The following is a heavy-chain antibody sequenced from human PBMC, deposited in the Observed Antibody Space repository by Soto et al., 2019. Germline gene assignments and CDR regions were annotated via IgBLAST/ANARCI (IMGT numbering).Heavy chain of an antibody. D-gene: IGHD6-13*01. CDR3: ARSPRSSQYFDY. CDR1: RYTFSNFW. J-gene: IGHJ4*02. Sequence: ESLTISCRCSRYTFSNFWIAWVRHLPGKGLEWMGIIYPGDHETRYSPSFHGKVTISADKSINTAYLQWSSLEASDSAFYYCARSPRSSQYFDYWGQGALVTVSS. CDR2: IYPGDHET. V-gene: IGHV5-51*01.